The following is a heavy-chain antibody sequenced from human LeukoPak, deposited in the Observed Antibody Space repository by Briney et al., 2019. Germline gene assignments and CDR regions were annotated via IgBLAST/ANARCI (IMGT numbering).Heavy chain of an antibody. CDR2: ITWNSGTI. CDR1: GFTFDDYA. D-gene: IGHD1-1*01. V-gene: IGHV3-9*01. Sequence: GGSLRLSCAASGFTFDDYAMNWVRQAPGRGLEWVSHITWNSGTIGYADSVKGRFTISRDNAKNSLFLQMSSLRTEDTAVYYCVKARKYKWDFDAFDVWGQGTMVTVSS. J-gene: IGHJ3*01. CDR3: VKARKYKWDFDAFDV.